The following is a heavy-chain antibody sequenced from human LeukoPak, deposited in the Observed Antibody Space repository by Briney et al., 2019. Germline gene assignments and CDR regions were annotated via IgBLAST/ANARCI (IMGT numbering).Heavy chain of an antibody. V-gene: IGHV1-18*01. CDR1: GYTFTSYG. Sequence: ASVKVSCKASGYTFTSYGISWVRQAPGQGLEWMGWISAYNGNTNYAQKLQGRVTMTTDTSTSTAYMELRSLRSDDTAVYYCARAETKRSYDFWSEMDYWGQGTLVTVSS. D-gene: IGHD3-3*01. J-gene: IGHJ4*02. CDR3: ARAETKRSYDFWSEMDY. CDR2: ISAYNGNT.